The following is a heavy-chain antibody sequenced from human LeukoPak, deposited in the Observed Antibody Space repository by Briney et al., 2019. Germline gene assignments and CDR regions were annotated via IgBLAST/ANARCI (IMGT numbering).Heavy chain of an antibody. CDR3: ARGDLGYCSGGSCYLYYFDY. Sequence: SETLSLTCTVSGGSISSASYYWSWIRQPAGKGLEWIGEVNHSGSTNYNPSLKSRVTISVDTSKNQFSLKLSSVTAADTAVYYCARGDLGYCSGGSCYLYYFDYWGQGTLVTVSS. J-gene: IGHJ4*02. CDR1: GGSISSASYY. D-gene: IGHD2-15*01. CDR2: VNHSGST. V-gene: IGHV4-61*10.